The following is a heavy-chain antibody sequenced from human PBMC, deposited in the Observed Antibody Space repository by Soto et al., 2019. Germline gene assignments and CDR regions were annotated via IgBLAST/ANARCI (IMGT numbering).Heavy chain of an antibody. Sequence: PGESLKISCKGSGYSFAVYWITWVRQKPGKGLEWMGRIDPSDSQTYYSPSFRGHVTISATKSITTVFLQWSSLRASDTAMYYCAXQIYDSDTGPNFQYYFDSWAQGTPVTVSS. V-gene: IGHV5-10-1*01. CDR3: AXQIYDSDTGPNFQYYFDS. CDR2: IDPSDSQT. J-gene: IGHJ4*02. D-gene: IGHD3-22*01. CDR1: GYSFAVYW.